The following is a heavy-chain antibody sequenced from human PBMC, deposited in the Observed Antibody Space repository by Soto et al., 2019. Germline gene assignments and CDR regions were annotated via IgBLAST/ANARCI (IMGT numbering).Heavy chain of an antibody. D-gene: IGHD3-22*01. J-gene: IGHJ3*02. CDR3: ATGSYKNTYYYDSSGYFAFDI. CDR1: GGSISSGGYY. Sequence: TLSLTCTVSGGSISSGGYYWSWIRQHPGKGLEWIGYIYYRGSTYYNPSLKSRVTISVDTSKKQFSLKLSSVTAADTSVYFCATGSYKNTYYYDSSGYFAFDIWGQGTMVT. CDR2: IYYRGST. V-gene: IGHV4-31*03.